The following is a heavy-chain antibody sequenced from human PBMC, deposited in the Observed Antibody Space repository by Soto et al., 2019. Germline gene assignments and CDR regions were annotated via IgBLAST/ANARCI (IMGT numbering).Heavy chain of an antibody. Sequence: SGPTLVNPTQTLTLTCTFSAFSLSTGGVGVGWIRQPPGKALEWLALIYWDDDKRYSPSLRSRLTITKDTSKNQVVLTMTNMDPVDTATYYCIQSRCGGDCLQSYASYYYHGMDVWGQGTTVTVSS. CDR2: IYWDDDK. CDR3: IQSRCGGDCLQSYASYYYHGMDV. J-gene: IGHJ6*02. CDR1: AFSLSTGGVG. V-gene: IGHV2-5*02. D-gene: IGHD2-21*02.